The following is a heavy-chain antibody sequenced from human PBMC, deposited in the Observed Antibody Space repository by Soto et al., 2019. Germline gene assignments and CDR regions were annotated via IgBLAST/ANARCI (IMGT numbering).Heavy chain of an antibody. CDR3: ARDSGSYYFDY. CDR1: GGSIRSGDYY. Sequence: QVQLQESGPGLVQPSQTLSLTCTVSGGSIRSGDYYWSWIRQPPGKGLEWIGYIYYSGSTYYNPSLKSRVTISVDTSKNQFSLKLSSVTAADTAVYYCARDSGSYYFDYWGQGTLVTVSS. V-gene: IGHV4-30-4*01. J-gene: IGHJ4*02. CDR2: IYYSGST. D-gene: IGHD1-26*01.